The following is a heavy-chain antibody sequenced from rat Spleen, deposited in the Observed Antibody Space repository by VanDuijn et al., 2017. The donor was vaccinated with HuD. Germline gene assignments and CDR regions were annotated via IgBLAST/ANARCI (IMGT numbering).Heavy chain of an antibody. J-gene: IGHJ3*01. Sequence: EVQLVESGGGLVQPGRSLKLSCAASGFTFRNYDMAWVRQAPTGGLEWVTSINPSGGATYYRDSVRGRFTVSRDNSKSTLYLQMDSLRSEDTATYFCVRQDTSGYSNWFAYWGQGTLVTVSS. CDR2: INPSGGAT. V-gene: IGHV5-25*01. CDR1: GFTFRNYD. D-gene: IGHD4-3*01. CDR3: VRQDTSGYSNWFAY.